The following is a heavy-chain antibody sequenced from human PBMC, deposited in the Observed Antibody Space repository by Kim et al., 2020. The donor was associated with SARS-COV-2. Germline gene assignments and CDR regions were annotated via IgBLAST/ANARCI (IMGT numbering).Heavy chain of an antibody. J-gene: IGHJ6*03. CDR1: GDSISSDYYY. V-gene: IGHV4-30-4*08. Sequence: SETLSLTCTVSGDSISSDYYYWSWIRQPPGKGLEWIGNVYYSGSTNYNPSLNNRFSISLDTSKNQVSLKLSSATAADTAMYYCAREVAGVYYYMDVWGKG. D-gene: IGHD3-16*01. CDR2: VYYSGST. CDR3: AREVAGVYYYMDV.